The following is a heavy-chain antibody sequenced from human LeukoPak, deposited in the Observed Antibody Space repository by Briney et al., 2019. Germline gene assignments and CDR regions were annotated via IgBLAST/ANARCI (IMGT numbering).Heavy chain of an antibody. V-gene: IGHV3-53*04. CDR3: ARGGRFHTRQQLPHAYGMDV. Sequence: PGGSLRLSCAASGFTVSSNYMSWVRQAPGKGLEWVSVIYSGGSTYYADSVKGRFTISRHNSKNTLYLQMNSLRAEDTAVYYCARGGRFHTRQQLPHAYGMDVWGQGTMVTVSS. CDR2: IYSGGST. J-gene: IGHJ6*02. CDR1: GFTVSSNY. D-gene: IGHD6-13*01.